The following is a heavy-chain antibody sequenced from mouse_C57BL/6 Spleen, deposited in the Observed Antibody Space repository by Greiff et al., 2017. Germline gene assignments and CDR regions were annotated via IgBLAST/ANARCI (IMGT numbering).Heavy chain of an antibody. CDR1: GYTFTDYN. Sequence: DVQLQESGPELVKPGASVKMSCKASGYTFTDYNMHWVKQSHGKSLEWIGYINPNNGGTSYNQKFKGKATLTVNKSSSTAYMELRSLTSEDSAVYYCARGTVVATEDYWGQGTTLTVSS. CDR3: ARGTVVATEDY. V-gene: IGHV1-22*01. CDR2: INPNNGGT. J-gene: IGHJ2*01. D-gene: IGHD1-1*01.